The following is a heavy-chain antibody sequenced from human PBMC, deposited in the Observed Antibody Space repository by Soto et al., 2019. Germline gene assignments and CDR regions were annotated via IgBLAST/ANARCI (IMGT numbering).Heavy chain of an antibody. CDR3: AKIGQPPYYYYGLDV. V-gene: IGHV1-18*01. J-gene: IGHJ6*02. CDR1: GYTFTRYG. CDR2: ISGYNGDT. Sequence: QGHLVQSGAEVKKPGTSVKVSCKASGYTFTRYGMSWVRQAPGQGLEWMGWISGYNGDTNYAQNLQGRVTMTIDTSTSTAYMELRSLTSDDTAVYYCAKIGQPPYYYYGLDVWGQGTTVTVSS. D-gene: IGHD3-16*01.